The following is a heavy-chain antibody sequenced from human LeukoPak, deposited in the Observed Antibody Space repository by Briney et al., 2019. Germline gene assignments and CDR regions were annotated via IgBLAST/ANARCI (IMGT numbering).Heavy chain of an antibody. Sequence: PGGSLRLSCAPSGLTFSSYWMHWVRQPPGKGLVWVSRSNSDGSSTNYADSVKGRFTISRDNAKNTLYLQMNSLRAEDTAVYYCARGGDYPFDYWGQGTLVTVSS. CDR3: ARGGDYPFDY. V-gene: IGHV3-74*01. CDR2: SNSDGSST. J-gene: IGHJ4*02. CDR1: GLTFSSYW. D-gene: IGHD4-17*01.